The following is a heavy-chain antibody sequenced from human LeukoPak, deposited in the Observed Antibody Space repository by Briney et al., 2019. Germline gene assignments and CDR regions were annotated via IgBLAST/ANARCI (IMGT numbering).Heavy chain of an antibody. Sequence: SETLSLTCTVSGGSISSCGSYWVWIRQPPGKGLEWIGSIYYSGNTYNPSLKSRVTISVDTSKNQFSLNLTSVTAADTAVYYCARVMAARREDLNWFDPWGQGTLVTVSS. D-gene: IGHD6-6*01. J-gene: IGHJ5*02. CDR1: GGSISSCGSY. CDR3: ARVMAARREDLNWFDP. V-gene: IGHV4-39*07. CDR2: IYYSGNT.